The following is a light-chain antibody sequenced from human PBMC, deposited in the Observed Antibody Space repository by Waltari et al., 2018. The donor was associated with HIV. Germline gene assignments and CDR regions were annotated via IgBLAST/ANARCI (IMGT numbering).Light chain of an antibody. Sequence: EIVLTQSPATLSLSPGERATLSCRASQSVSSYLAWYQQKPGQAPRLLIYDASNRATGIPARFSGIGFGTDFTLTISSLEPEDFAVYYCQQRSNWPRTFGQGTKLEIK. CDR2: DAS. CDR3: QQRSNWPRT. V-gene: IGKV3-11*01. CDR1: QSVSSY. J-gene: IGKJ2*01.